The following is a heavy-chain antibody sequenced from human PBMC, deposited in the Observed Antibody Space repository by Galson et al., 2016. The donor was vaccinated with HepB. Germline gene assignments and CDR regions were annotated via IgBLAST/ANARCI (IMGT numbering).Heavy chain of an antibody. V-gene: IGHV3-23*01. J-gene: IGHJ5*02. CDR2: ISNSGGST. Sequence: SLRLSCAASGFTFSSYAMSWVRQAPGKGLEWVSSISNSGGSTYYADSVKGRFTISRDSSKNTLYLQMNSLRAEDTAVYYCAGTPPPSPQLRFDPWGQGTLVTVSS. CDR3: AGTPPPSPQLRFDP. CDR1: GFTFSSYA. D-gene: IGHD5-18*01.